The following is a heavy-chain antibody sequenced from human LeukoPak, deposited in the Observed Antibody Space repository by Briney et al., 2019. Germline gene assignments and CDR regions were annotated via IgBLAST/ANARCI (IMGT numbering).Heavy chain of an antibody. CDR2: SYTRGST. D-gene: IGHD3-10*01. CDR3: AREYYYGSGVWFDP. V-gene: IGHV4-61*02. Sequence: SQTLYLTCTVSGGSISSDSYYWSWIRQPAGKELEWIGRSYTRGSTNNNPSLKSRVTISVDTSKNQFSLKLSSVTAADTAVYYCAREYYYGSGVWFDPWGQGTLVTVSS. CDR1: GGSISSDSYY. J-gene: IGHJ5*02.